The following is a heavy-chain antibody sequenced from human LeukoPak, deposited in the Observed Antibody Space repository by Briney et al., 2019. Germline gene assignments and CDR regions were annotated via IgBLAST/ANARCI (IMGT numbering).Heavy chain of an antibody. J-gene: IGHJ4*02. Sequence: GGSLRLSCAASGFTFSSYAMSWVRQAPGKGLEWVSAISGSGGSTYYADSVKGRYTISRDNSKNTLYLQMNSLRAEDTAVYYCAKDQAGYSYGLFDYWGQGTLVTVSS. CDR3: AKDQAGYSYGLFDY. V-gene: IGHV3-23*01. CDR2: ISGSGGST. D-gene: IGHD5-18*01. CDR1: GFTFSSYA.